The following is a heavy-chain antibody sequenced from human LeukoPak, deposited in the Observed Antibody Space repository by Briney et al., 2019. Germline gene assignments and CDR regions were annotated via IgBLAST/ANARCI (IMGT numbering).Heavy chain of an antibody. V-gene: IGHV3-7*01. D-gene: IGHD1-1*01. CDR3: ARGGTFVSDY. CDR1: GFTFSNYA. J-gene: IGHJ4*02. Sequence: PGGSLRLSCAASGFTFSNYAMIWVRQAPGKGLEWVANIKQDGSEKYYVDSVKGRFTISRDNAKNSLYLQMNSLRAEDTAVYYCARGGTFVSDYWGQGTLVTVSS. CDR2: IKQDGSEK.